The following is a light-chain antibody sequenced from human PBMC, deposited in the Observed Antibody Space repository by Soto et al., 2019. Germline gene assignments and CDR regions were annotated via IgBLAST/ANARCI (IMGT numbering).Light chain of an antibody. CDR2: GAS. CDR3: QQYNNWPAT. J-gene: IGKJ1*01. Sequence: EIVMTQSPATLSVSPGERATRSCRASQSVSSNLAWYQQKPGQAPRLLIYGASTRATGIPARFSGSGSGTEFTLTISSLQSEDFAVYCCQQYNNWPATFGQGTKVHI. V-gene: IGKV3-15*01. CDR1: QSVSSN.